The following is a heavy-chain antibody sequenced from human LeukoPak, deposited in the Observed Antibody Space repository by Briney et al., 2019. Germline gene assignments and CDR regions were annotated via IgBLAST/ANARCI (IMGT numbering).Heavy chain of an antibody. CDR2: INAGNGNT. V-gene: IGHV1-3*03. Sequence: GASVKVSCKASGYTFTSYAMHWVRQAPGQRLEWMGWINAGNGNTKYSQEFQGRVTITRDTSATTAYMELSSLRSEDMAVYYCARGDGGVDYEFWSDHQHYFDYWGQGTLVTVSS. CDR1: GYTFTSYA. CDR3: ARGDGGVDYEFWSDHQHYFDY. D-gene: IGHD3-3*01. J-gene: IGHJ4*02.